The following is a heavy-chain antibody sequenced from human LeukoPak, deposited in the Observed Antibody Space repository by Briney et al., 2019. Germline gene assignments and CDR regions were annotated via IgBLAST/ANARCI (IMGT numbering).Heavy chain of an antibody. Sequence: GGSLRLSCAASGFTFSSYAMSWVRQAPGKGLEWVSAISANGAGTYYADSVKGRFTISRDNAKNTLYLQMNSLTVEDTAVYYCSRAGSFRFDYWGQGTLVTVSS. CDR3: SRAGSFRFDY. V-gene: IGHV3-23*01. J-gene: IGHJ4*02. CDR2: ISANGAGT. D-gene: IGHD3-10*01. CDR1: GFTFSSYA.